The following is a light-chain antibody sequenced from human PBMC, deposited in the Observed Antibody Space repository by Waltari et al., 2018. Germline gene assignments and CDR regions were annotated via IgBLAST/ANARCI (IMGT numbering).Light chain of an antibody. CDR3: QHFGSSHS. CDR2: DAS. Sequence: EVVLTPSPGTRSLSTGERATLSCRASQSVGSSYLAWYQQKPGQAPRLLIYDASSRATGIPDRFSGSGSGTDFTLIISRLEPEDFAVYYCQHFGSSHSFGGGTKVEIK. J-gene: IGKJ4*01. CDR1: QSVGSSY. V-gene: IGKV3-20*01.